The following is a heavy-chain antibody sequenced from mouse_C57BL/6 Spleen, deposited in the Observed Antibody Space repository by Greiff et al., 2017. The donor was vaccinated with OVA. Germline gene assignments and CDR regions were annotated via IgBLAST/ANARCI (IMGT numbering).Heavy chain of an antibody. J-gene: IGHJ1*03. CDR3: AREDYGSSYGYFDV. CDR2: ISYDGSN. CDR1: GYSITSGYY. V-gene: IGHV3-6*01. D-gene: IGHD1-1*01. Sequence: EVQLQESGPGLVKPSQSLSLTCSVTGYSITSGYYWNWIRQFPGNKLEWRGYISYDGSNNYNPSLKNRISITRDTSKNQFFLKLNSVTTEDTATDYCAREDYGSSYGYFDVWGTGTTVTVSS.